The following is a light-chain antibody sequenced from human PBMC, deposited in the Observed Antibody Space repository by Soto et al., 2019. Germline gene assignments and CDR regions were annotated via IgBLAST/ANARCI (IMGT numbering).Light chain of an antibody. CDR2: AAS. Sequence: DIQMTQSPSSLSASLGDRVTITCRPSQGIGVYLAWFQQKPGKVPKLLIYAASALQSGVPSRFSGSGSGTDFTITISSLQPEDFATDYCQKYNSAPLTFGRGTKVEIK. CDR3: QKYNSAPLT. J-gene: IGKJ4*01. CDR1: QGIGVY. V-gene: IGKV1-27*01.